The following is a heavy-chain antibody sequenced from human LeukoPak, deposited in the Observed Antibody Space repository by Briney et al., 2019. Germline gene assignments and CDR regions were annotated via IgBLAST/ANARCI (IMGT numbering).Heavy chain of an antibody. Sequence: LPGGSLRLSCAASGFTFSTYGMHWVRQAPGKGLEWVAVISYDGSNKYYADSVKGRFTIYRDNCKNTMYLQMNSMRGEDTAVYYCAKNREDYYDSSGYNNWGQGTLVTVSS. CDR3: AKNREDYYDSSGYNN. D-gene: IGHD3-22*01. J-gene: IGHJ4*02. CDR2: ISYDGSNK. V-gene: IGHV3-30*18. CDR1: GFTFSTYG.